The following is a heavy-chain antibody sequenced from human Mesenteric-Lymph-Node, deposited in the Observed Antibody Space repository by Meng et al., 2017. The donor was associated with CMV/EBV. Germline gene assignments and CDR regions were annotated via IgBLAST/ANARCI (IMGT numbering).Heavy chain of an antibody. D-gene: IGHD2-2*01. CDR2: MNPNSGNT. J-gene: IGHJ4*02. CDR1: GYTFTSYD. V-gene: IGHV1-8*03. Sequence: ASVKVSCKASGYTFTSYDINWVRQATGQGLEWMGWMNPNSGNTGYAQKFQGRVTITRNTSISTAYMELSSLRSEDTAVYYCARGYCSSNSCRNRPIDYWGQGTLVTVSS. CDR3: ARGYCSSNSCRNRPIDY.